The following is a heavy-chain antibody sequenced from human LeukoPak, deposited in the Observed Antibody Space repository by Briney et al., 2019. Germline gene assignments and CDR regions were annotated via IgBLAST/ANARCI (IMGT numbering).Heavy chain of an antibody. CDR1: GVSSSSSY. Sequence: SETLSLTCTVSGVSSSSSYWSWIRQPLGKGLEWIGYIFYTGDSNHNPSFKSRVSISLDTSKDQISLKLSSVTAADTAVYYCARHRFASPLDSWGQGTLVTVSS. CDR2: IFYTGDS. D-gene: IGHD2-21*01. J-gene: IGHJ4*02. CDR3: ARHRFASPLDS. V-gene: IGHV4-59*08.